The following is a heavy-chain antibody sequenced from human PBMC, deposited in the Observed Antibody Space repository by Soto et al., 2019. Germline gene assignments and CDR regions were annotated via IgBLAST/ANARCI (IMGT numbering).Heavy chain of an antibody. D-gene: IGHD6-19*01. CDR3: AKDLLGAVACDDAFDI. Sequence: QVQLVESGGGVVQPGRSLRLSCAASGFTFSSYGMHWVRQAPGKGLEWVAVISYDGSNKYYADSVKGRFTISRDNSKKTLYLEMNSLRAEDTAVYYCAKDLLGAVACDDAFDIWGQGTMGTVSS. V-gene: IGHV3-30*18. CDR1: GFTFSSYG. J-gene: IGHJ3*02. CDR2: ISYDGSNK.